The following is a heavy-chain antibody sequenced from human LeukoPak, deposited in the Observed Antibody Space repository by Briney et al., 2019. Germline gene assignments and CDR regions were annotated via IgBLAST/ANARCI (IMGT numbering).Heavy chain of an antibody. Sequence: ASVKVSCKASGYTFTSYGISWVRQAPGQGLEWMGWISAYNGNTNYAQKLQGRVTMTTDTSTSTAYMELRSLRSDDTAVYYCARLGSGWYLGYYYYYMDVWGKGTTVTIPS. D-gene: IGHD6-19*01. CDR3: ARLGSGWYLGYYYYYMDV. J-gene: IGHJ6*03. V-gene: IGHV1-18*01. CDR2: ISAYNGNT. CDR1: GYTFTSYG.